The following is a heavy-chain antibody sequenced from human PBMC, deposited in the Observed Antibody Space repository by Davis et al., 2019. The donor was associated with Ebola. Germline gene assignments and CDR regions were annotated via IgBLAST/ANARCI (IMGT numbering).Heavy chain of an antibody. Sequence: GESLKISCAASGFTFSSYGMHWGRQASGKGLEWVGRITNKAKSYATAYAASVKGRFTVSRDDSKNTAYLQMNSLKTEDTAVYYCTRRYCSGGICYSDYWGRGTLVTVSS. J-gene: IGHJ4*02. CDR3: TRRYCSGGICYSDY. D-gene: IGHD2-15*01. CDR1: GFTFSSYG. CDR2: ITNKAKSYAT. V-gene: IGHV3-73*01.